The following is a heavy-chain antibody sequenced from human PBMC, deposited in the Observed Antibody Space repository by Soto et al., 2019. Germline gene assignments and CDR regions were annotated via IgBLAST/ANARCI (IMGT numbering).Heavy chain of an antibody. CDR2: IIPLFGTP. J-gene: IGHJ5*01. CDR3: ARASPVICGGDPCYRLDSSFDS. CDR1: GATFSTTG. V-gene: IGHV1-69*01. D-gene: IGHD2-21*02. Sequence: QVQLVQSGAEVRKPGSSRRVSCKSSGATFSTTGISWVRQAPGQGLEWMGGIIPLFGTPKYARKLQARVSITADESTNTVYMELNSLRPDDAAVYYCARASPVICGGDPCYRLDSSFDSWGQGSLVSVSS.